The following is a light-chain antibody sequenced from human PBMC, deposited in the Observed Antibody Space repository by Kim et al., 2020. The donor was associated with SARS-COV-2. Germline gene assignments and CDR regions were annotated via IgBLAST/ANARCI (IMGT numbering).Light chain of an antibody. V-gene: IGKV6-21*02. Sequence: EVVLTQSPDFQSVTPTERVTITCRASQSVGTNLQWYQQKPNQAPKLLIKYVSQSISGVPSRFSGSGSGTDFTLTINSLEAEDAATYYCHQSSALPSTFGQGTKLEI. CDR1: QSVGTN. CDR3: HQSSALPST. J-gene: IGKJ2*01. CDR2: YVS.